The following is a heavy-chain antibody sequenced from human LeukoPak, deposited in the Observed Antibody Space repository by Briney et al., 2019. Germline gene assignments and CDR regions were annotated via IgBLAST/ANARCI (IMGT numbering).Heavy chain of an antibody. J-gene: IGHJ4*02. V-gene: IGHV3-21*01. D-gene: IGHD4-17*01. CDR2: ISSSSYI. Sequence: GGSLRLSCAASGFTFSSYSMNWVRQAPGKGLEWVSSISSSSYIYYADSVKGRFTIPRDNAKNSLYLQMNSLRAEDTAVYYCARSYGDYVDCFDYWGQGTLVTVSS. CDR1: GFTFSSYS. CDR3: ARSYGDYVDCFDY.